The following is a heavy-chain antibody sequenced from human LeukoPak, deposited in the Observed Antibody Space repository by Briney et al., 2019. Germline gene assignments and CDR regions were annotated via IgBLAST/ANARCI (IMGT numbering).Heavy chain of an antibody. Sequence: PGRSLRLSCAASGFTFSSYAMHWVRQAPGKGLEWVAVISYDGSNKYYADSVKGRFTISRDNSKNTLYLQMNSLRAEDTAVYYCARSTYYYGIYWGQGTLVTVSS. CDR3: ARSTYYYGIY. CDR2: ISYDGSNK. CDR1: GFTFSSYA. D-gene: IGHD3-10*01. V-gene: IGHV3-30-3*01. J-gene: IGHJ4*02.